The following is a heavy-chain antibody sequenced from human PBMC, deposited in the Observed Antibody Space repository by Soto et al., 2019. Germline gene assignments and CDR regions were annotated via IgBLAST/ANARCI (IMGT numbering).Heavy chain of an antibody. D-gene: IGHD3-22*01. CDR3: ARTPYYYDSSGYYPVDY. CDR1: GGSISSSSYY. V-gene: IGHV4-39*01. CDR2: IYYSGST. J-gene: IGHJ4*02. Sequence: TSETLSLTCTVSGGSISSSSYYWGWIRQPPGKGLEWIGSIYYSGSTYYNPSLKSRVTVSVDTSKNQFSLKLSSVTAADTAVYYCARTPYYYDSSGYYPVDYWGQGTLVTVSS.